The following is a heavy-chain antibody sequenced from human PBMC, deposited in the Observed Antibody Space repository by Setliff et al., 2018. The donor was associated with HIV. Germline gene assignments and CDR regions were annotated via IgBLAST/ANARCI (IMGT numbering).Heavy chain of an antibody. CDR1: GGSFSGYY. V-gene: IGHV4-4*07. J-gene: IGHJ5*02. Sequence: KPSETLSLTCAVYGGSFSGYYWSWIRQPAGKGLEWIGHIYTSGSTNYNPSLKSRVTISVDTSKNQFSLKLSSVTAADTAVYYCARERSALLWKNWFDPWGQGTLVTVSS. CDR3: ARERSALLWKNWFDP. CDR2: IYTSGST. D-gene: IGHD3-10*01.